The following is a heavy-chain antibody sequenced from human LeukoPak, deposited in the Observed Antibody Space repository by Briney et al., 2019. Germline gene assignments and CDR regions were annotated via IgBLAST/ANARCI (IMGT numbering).Heavy chain of an antibody. CDR2: IYTSGST. CDR3: ARGLRIFGVVTEHYYYYYYMDV. J-gene: IGHJ6*03. Sequence: SPTLSLTYFDSGGPISGYYWSWIRQPAGKGLEWIGRIYTSGSTNYNPSLKSRVTMSVDTSKNQFSLKLSSVTAADTAVYYCARGLRIFGVVTEHYYYYYYMDVWGKGTTVTVSS. V-gene: IGHV4-4*07. D-gene: IGHD3-3*01. CDR1: GGPISGYY.